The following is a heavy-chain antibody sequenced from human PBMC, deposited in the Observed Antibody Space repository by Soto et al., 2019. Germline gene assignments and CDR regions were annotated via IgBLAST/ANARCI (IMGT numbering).Heavy chain of an antibody. D-gene: IGHD2-15*01. CDR3: AKSLVVVAATPSFFYY. V-gene: IGHV3-23*01. J-gene: IGHJ4*02. CDR2: ISGSGGST. Sequence: GALRLSCAASGFTFSSYAMSWVRQAPGKGLEWVSAISGSGGSTYYADSVKGRFTISRDNSKNTLYLQMNSLRAEDTAVYYCAKSLVVVAATPSFFYYWGQGTLVTVSS. CDR1: GFTFSSYA.